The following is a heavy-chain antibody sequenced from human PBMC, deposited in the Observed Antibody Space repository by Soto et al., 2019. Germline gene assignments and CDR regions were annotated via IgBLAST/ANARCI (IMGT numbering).Heavy chain of an antibody. Sequence: QVQLVQSGAEVKKPGASVKVSCKASGYNFTTYGISWVRQAPGQGLEWMGWISVYNGNTKYAEKVQGRVTMTTDTSTSTAYMELRSLRSDDTAVYYCARDLIAVRPGWFDPWGQGTLVTVSS. CDR2: ISVYNGNT. CDR3: ARDLIAVRPGWFDP. J-gene: IGHJ5*02. CDR1: GYNFTTYG. V-gene: IGHV1-18*01. D-gene: IGHD6-6*01.